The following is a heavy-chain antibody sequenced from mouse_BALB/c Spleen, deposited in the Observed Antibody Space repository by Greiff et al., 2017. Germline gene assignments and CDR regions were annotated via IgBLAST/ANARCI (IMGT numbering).Heavy chain of an antibody. Sequence: VQLQQSGAELVKPGASVKLSCTASGFNIKDTYMHWVKQRPEQGLEWIGRIDPANGNTKYDPKFQGKATITADTSSNTAYLQLSSLTSEDTAVYYCARGLRLDVAMDYWGQGTSVTVSS. CDR3: ARGLRLDVAMDY. CDR1: GFNIKDTY. D-gene: IGHD1-2*01. J-gene: IGHJ4*01. CDR2: IDPANGNT. V-gene: IGHV14-3*02.